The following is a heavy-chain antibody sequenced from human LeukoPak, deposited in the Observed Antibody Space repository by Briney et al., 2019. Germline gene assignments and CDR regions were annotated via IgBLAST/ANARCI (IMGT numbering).Heavy chain of an antibody. Sequence: ASVKVSCKASGGTFSSYAISWVRQAPGQGLEWMGGIIPIFGTANYAQKLQGRVTITTDESTSTAYMELSSLRSEDTAVYYCARVRQQLVVDYYYYMDVWGKGTTVTVSS. CDR2: IIPIFGTA. CDR1: GGTFSSYA. V-gene: IGHV1-69*05. J-gene: IGHJ6*03. D-gene: IGHD6-13*01. CDR3: ARVRQQLVVDYYYYMDV.